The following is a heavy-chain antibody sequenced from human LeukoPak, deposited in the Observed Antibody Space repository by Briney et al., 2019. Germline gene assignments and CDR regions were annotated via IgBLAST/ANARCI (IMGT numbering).Heavy chain of an antibody. D-gene: IGHD3-22*01. CDR3: ARVPYYYDSSGYLAY. J-gene: IGHJ4*02. V-gene: IGHV3-74*01. Sequence: QPGGSLRLSCAASGSTFSSYWMHWVRHAPGKGLVWVSRISTDGSSTSYADSVKGRFTISRDNAKNTLYLQMNSLRAEDTAVYYCARVPYYYDSSGYLAYWGQGTLVTVSS. CDR1: GSTFSSYW. CDR2: ISTDGSST.